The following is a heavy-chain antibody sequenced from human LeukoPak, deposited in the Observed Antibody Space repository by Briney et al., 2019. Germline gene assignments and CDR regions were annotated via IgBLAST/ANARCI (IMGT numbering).Heavy chain of an antibody. V-gene: IGHV3-21*01. D-gene: IGHD4-17*01. CDR1: GITFSSYT. J-gene: IGHJ4*02. CDR3: ARRYGDYVGSFEY. Sequence: PGGSLRLSCAASGITFSSYTMNWVRQAPGKGLEWVSSISTSSSYIYYADSVKGRFTISRDSAKNSLYLQMNSLRAEDTAVYYCARRYGDYVGSFEYWGQGTLVTVSS. CDR2: ISTSSSYI.